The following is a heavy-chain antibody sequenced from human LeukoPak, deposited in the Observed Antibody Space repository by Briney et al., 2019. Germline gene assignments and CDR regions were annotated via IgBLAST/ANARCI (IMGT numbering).Heavy chain of an antibody. D-gene: IGHD3-3*01. J-gene: IGHJ4*02. CDR3: ARVAIFGVVEYYFDD. Sequence: SETLSLTCTVSGGSLSSYYWSWIRQPAGKGLEWIGRIYSSGSTNYNPSLKSRVTMSVDASKNQFSLKLSSVTAADTAVYYCARVAIFGVVEYYFDDWGQGTLVIVSS. CDR1: GGSLSSYY. V-gene: IGHV4-4*07. CDR2: IYSSGST.